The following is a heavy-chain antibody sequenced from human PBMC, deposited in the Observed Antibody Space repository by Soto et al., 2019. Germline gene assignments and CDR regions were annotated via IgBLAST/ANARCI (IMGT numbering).Heavy chain of an antibody. CDR2: IYHSGTT. V-gene: IGHV4-4*02. J-gene: IGHJ4*02. Sequence: QVQLQESGPGLVKPSGTLSLTCAVSGASMSSSTWWSWVRQSPGKGLEWIGEIYHSGTTNYNPSLKSRVTISVDKSKKEFSLKLSSVTAADTAVYYCAIPGPGDFHCWGQGTLVTVSS. CDR1: GASMSSSTW. CDR3: AIPGPGDFHC.